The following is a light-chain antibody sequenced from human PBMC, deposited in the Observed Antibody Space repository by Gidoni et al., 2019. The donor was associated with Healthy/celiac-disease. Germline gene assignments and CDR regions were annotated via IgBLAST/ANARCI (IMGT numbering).Light chain of an antibody. CDR2: GAF. V-gene: IGKV3-15*01. CDR1: HSVSSN. CDR3: QQYNNWPLT. Sequence: EIVMTQSPATRSVSPGERATLSCRASHSVSSNLAWYQQKPGQAPRLLIYGAFTRATGIPARFSGSGSGTEFTLTISSLQSEDFAVYYCQQYNNWPLTFXGXTKVEIK. J-gene: IGKJ4*01.